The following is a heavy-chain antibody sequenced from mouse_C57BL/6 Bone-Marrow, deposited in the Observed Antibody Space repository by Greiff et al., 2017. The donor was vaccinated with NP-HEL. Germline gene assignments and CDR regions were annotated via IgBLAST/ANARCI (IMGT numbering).Heavy chain of an antibody. CDR3: ARAPYSNQSLYWYFDV. D-gene: IGHD2-5*01. Sequence: EVHLVESGGGLVKPGGSLKLSCAASGFTFNSYAMSWVRQTPEKRLEWVATISDGGSYTYYPDNVKGRFTISRDNAKNNLYLQMSHLKSEDTAMYYCARAPYSNQSLYWYFDVWGTGTTVTVSS. J-gene: IGHJ1*03. V-gene: IGHV5-4*01. CDR1: GFTFNSYA. CDR2: ISDGGSYT.